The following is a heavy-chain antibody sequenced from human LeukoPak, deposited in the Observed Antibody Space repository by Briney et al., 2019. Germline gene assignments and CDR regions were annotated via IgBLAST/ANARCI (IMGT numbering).Heavy chain of an antibody. CDR3: AKDLGRSGSSFEDY. J-gene: IGHJ4*02. D-gene: IGHD3-10*01. CDR2: ISGSGGST. Sequence: GGSLRLSCAASGFTFSSYAMSWVRQAPGKVLEWVSAISGSGGSTYYADSVKGRFTISRDNSKNTLYLQMNSLRAEDTAVYYCAKDLGRSGSSFEDYWGQGTLVTVSS. V-gene: IGHV3-23*01. CDR1: GFTFSSYA.